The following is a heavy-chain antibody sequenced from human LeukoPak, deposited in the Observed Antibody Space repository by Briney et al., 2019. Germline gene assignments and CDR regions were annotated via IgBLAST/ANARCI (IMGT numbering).Heavy chain of an antibody. CDR2: IYHSGST. V-gene: IGHV4-30-2*01. D-gene: IGHD3-22*01. Sequence: SETLSLTCAVSGGSISSGGYSWSWIRQPPGKGLEWIGYIYHSGSTYYSPSLKSRVTISVDRSKNQFSLKLSSVTAADTAVYYCARGSYYYDSSGYAPTIPDAFDIWGQGTMVTVSS. CDR1: GGSISSGGYS. J-gene: IGHJ3*02. CDR3: ARGSYYYDSSGYAPTIPDAFDI.